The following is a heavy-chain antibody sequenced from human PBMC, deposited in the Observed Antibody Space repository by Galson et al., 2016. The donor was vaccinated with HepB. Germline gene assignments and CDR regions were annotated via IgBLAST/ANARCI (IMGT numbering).Heavy chain of an antibody. CDR2: ISYDRSNK. J-gene: IGHJ4*02. CDR3: AKDYSGYYFDGTGYYNAFDY. D-gene: IGHD3-22*01. V-gene: IGHV3-30*18. Sequence: SLRLSCAASGFTFSSYAMSWVRQAPGKGLEWVAVISYDRSNKNYAASVKGRFTISRDNSKNTLYLEMTSLREEDTAVYYCAKDYSGYYFDGTGYYNAFDYWGQGALVTVSS. CDR1: GFTFSSYA.